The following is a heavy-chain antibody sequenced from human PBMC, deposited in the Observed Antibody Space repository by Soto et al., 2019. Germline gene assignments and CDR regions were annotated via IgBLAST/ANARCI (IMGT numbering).Heavy chain of an antibody. D-gene: IGHD6-19*01. J-gene: IGHJ4*02. CDR3: AKDHYEAVAGNNDFDY. CDR1: GFTFSSYG. V-gene: IGHV3-30*18. Sequence: PGESLKISCAASGFTFSSYGMHWVRQAPGKGLEWVAVISYDGSNKYYADSVKGRFTISRDNSKNTLYLQMNSLRAEDTAVYYCAKDHYEAVAGNNDFDYWGQGTLVTVSS. CDR2: ISYDGSNK.